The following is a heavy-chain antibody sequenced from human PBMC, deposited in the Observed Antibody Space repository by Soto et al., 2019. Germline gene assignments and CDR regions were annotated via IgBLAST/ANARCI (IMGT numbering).Heavy chain of an antibody. CDR1: GFTFSSYA. D-gene: IGHD1-26*01. Sequence: EVQLLESGGGLVQPGGSLRLSCAASGFTFSSYAMSWVRQAPGKGLEWVSAISGSGGSTYYADSVKGRFTISRDNSKNTLYLQMNSLRAEDTAVYYCPREEEYYYYGMDVWGQGTTVTVSS. V-gene: IGHV3-23*01. CDR3: PREEEYYYYGMDV. CDR2: ISGSGGST. J-gene: IGHJ6*02.